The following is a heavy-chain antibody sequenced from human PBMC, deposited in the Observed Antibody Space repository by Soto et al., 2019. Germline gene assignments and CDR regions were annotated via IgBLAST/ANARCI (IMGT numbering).Heavy chain of an antibody. J-gene: IGHJ4*02. CDR2: ISSSSSYI. V-gene: IGHV3-21*01. D-gene: IGHD3-22*01. CDR1: GFTFSSYS. Sequence: EVQLVESGGGLVKPGGSLRLSCAASGFTFSSYSMNWVRQAPGKGLEWVSSISSSSSYIYYADSVKGRFTISRDNAKNSLYLQMNSLRAEDPAVYYCARGTYYYDSSVYYSLWGQGTLVTVSS. CDR3: ARGTYYYDSSVYYSL.